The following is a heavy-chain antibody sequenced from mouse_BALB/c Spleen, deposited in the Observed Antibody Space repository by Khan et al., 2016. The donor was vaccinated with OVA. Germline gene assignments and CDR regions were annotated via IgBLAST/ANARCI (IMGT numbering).Heavy chain of an antibody. CDR1: GYTFTSYV. J-gene: IGHJ3*01. CDR2: INPYNDDT. V-gene: IGHV1S136*01. D-gene: IGHD2-4*01. Sequence: VQLQQSGPELVKPGASVKMSCKASGYTFTSYVMYWVSQKPGQGLEWIGYINPYNDDTKYNEKFKGKATLTSDKSSSTAYMDLSSLTSEESAVYYCTRGDYASFSYWGQGTLVPVSA. CDR3: TRGDYASFSY.